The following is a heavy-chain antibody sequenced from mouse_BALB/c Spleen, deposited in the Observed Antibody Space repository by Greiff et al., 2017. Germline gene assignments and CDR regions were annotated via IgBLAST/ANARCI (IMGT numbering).Heavy chain of an antibody. Sequence: QVHVKQSGAELAKPGASVKMSCKASGYTFTSYWMHWVKQRPGQGLEWIGYINPSTGYTEYNQKFKDKATLTADKSSSTAYMQLSSLTSEDSAVYYCALITMVRDWFAYWGQGTLVTVSA. CDR2: INPSTGYT. CDR3: ALITMVRDWFAY. V-gene: IGHV1-7*01. CDR1: GYTFTSYW. D-gene: IGHD1-1*02. J-gene: IGHJ3*01.